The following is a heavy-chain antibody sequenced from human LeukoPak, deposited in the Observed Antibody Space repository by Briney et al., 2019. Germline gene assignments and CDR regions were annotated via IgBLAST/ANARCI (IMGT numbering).Heavy chain of an antibody. CDR3: SRDPRHNDF. V-gene: IGHV3-7*03. CDR1: GFTFSTFW. J-gene: IGHJ4*02. CDR2: IKQDGSEG. Sequence: GGSLRLSCAASGFTFSTFWMTWVRQAPGKGLEWVANIKQDGSEGFYVDSVRGRFTISRDNAKNSLYLHMNSLTVEDTAVYYCSRDPRHNDFWGQGTLVTVSS.